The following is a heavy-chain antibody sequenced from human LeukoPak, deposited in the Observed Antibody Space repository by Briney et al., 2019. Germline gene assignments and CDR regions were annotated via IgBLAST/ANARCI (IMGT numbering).Heavy chain of an antibody. CDR1: GFTFSSYA. J-gene: IGHJ4*02. V-gene: IGHV3-23*01. CDR2: ISGSGGST. D-gene: IGHD6-13*01. Sequence: SGGSLRLSCAASGFTFSSYAMSWVRQASGKGLEWVSAISGSGGSTYYADSVKGRFTISRDNSKNTLYLQMNSLRAEDTAVYYCAKGMIYSSSWYFIGAFDYWGQGTLVTVSS. CDR3: AKGMIYSSSWYFIGAFDY.